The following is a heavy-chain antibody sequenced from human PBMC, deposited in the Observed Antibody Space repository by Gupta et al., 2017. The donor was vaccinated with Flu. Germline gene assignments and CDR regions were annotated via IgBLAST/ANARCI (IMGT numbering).Heavy chain of an antibody. V-gene: IGHV1-69*06. CDR1: GGTFSSYA. CDR2: IIPIFGTA. Sequence: QVQLVQSGAEVKKPGSSVKVSCKASGGTFSSYAISWVRRAHGQGPGGMGGIIPIFGTANYAQKFQGRVTITADKSTSTAYMELSSLRSEDTAVYYCARDKRRSHPSYDSSGYYSTPNWFDPWGQGTLVTGSS. CDR3: ARDKRRSHPSYDSSGYYSTPNWFDP. J-gene: IGHJ5*02. D-gene: IGHD3-22*01.